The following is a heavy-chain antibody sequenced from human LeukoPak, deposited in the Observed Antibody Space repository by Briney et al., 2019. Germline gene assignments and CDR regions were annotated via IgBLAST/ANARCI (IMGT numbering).Heavy chain of an antibody. D-gene: IGHD4-23*01. Sequence: SETLSLTCTVSGGSISSYYWSWIRQPAGKGLERIGRIYTSGSTNYNPSLKSRVTMSVDTSKNQFSLKLSSVTAADTAVYYCAREETVVTPGYFDYWGQGTLVTVSS. CDR2: IYTSGST. V-gene: IGHV4-4*07. CDR1: GGSISSYY. CDR3: AREETVVTPGYFDY. J-gene: IGHJ4*02.